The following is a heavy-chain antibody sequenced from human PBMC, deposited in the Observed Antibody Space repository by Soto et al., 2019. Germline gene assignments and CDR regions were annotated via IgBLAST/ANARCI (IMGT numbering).Heavy chain of an antibody. CDR3: ARVGRSVVVNDY. D-gene: IGHD3-22*01. J-gene: IGHJ4*02. V-gene: IGHV4-31*03. CDR2: IYYSGST. CDR1: GGSISSGGYY. Sequence: QGQLQESGPGLVKPSQTLSLTCTVSGGSISSGGYYWSWIRQHPGKGLEWIGYIYYSGSTYYNPSLKSRVTISVDTSKNQFSLKLSSVSAADTAVYYCARVGRSVVVNDYWGQGTLVTVSS.